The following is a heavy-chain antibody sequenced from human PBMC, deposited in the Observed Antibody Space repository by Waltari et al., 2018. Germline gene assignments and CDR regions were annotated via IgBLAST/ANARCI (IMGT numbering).Heavy chain of an antibody. Sequence: EVQLLESGGGLVQPGGSLRLSCAASGFTFSSCAMSWARPAPVKGLVWVSAISATGYETYYTDSVKGRFTISRDNSKNTVSLQMNSLRAEDTAVYYCANGYSGFDYDYWGQGTLVTVSS. CDR1: GFTFSSCA. D-gene: IGHD5-12*01. CDR2: ISATGYET. CDR3: ANGYSGFDYDY. V-gene: IGHV3-23*01. J-gene: IGHJ4*02.